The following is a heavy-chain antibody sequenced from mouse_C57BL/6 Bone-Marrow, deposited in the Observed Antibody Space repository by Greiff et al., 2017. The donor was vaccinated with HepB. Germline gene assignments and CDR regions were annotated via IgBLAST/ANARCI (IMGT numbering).Heavy chain of an antibody. Sequence: QVHVKQSGAELARPGASVKLSCKASGYTFTSYGISWVKQRTGQGLEWIGEIYPRSGNTYYNEKFKGKATLTADKSSSTAYMELRSLTSEDSAVYFFARPFAYYSNYVVPWFAYWGQGTLVTVSA. J-gene: IGHJ3*01. CDR2: IYPRSGNT. V-gene: IGHV1-81*01. D-gene: IGHD2-5*01. CDR1: GYTFTSYG. CDR3: ARPFAYYSNYVVPWFAY.